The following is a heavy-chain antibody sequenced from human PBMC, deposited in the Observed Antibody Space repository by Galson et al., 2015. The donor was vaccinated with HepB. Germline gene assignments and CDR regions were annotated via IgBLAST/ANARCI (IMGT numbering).Heavy chain of an antibody. J-gene: IGHJ4*02. CDR3: ARHAGVCYRCGSNFDY. CDR1: GYSFTSYW. D-gene: IGHD2-8*01. V-gene: IGHV5-10-1*01. Sequence: QSGAEVKKPGESLRISCKGSGYSFTSYWISWVRQMPGKGLEWMGRIDPSDSYTNYSPSFQGHVTISADKSISTAYLQWSSLKASDTAMYYCARHAGVCYRCGSNFDYWGQGTLVTVSS. CDR2: IDPSDSYT.